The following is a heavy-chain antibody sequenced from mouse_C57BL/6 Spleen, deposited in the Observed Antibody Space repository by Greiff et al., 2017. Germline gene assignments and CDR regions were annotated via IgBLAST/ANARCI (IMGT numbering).Heavy chain of an antibody. CDR2: IDPSDSYT. D-gene: IGHD1-1*01. CDR1: GYTFTSYW. V-gene: IGHV1-50*01. CDR3: ARRTNYGSSYDAMDY. J-gene: IGHJ4*01. Sequence: VQLQQPGAELVKPGASVKLSCKASGYTFTSYWMQWVKQRPGQGLEWIGEIDPSDSYTNYNQKFKGKATLTVDTSSSTAYMQLSSLTSEDSAVYYCARRTNYGSSYDAMDYWGQGTSVTVSS.